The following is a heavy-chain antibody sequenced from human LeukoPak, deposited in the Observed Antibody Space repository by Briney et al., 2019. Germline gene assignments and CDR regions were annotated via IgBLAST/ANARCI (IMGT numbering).Heavy chain of an antibody. D-gene: IGHD3-22*01. CDR3: AGWVFYYDRNNWFDP. CDR2: INPNSGGT. Sequence: GASVKVSCKASGYTFTGYYMHWVRQAPGQGLEWMGWINPNSGGTNYAQKFQGRVTMTRDTSISTAYMELSRLRSDDTAVYYCAGWVFYYDRNNWFDPWGQGTLVTVSS. CDR1: GYTFTGYY. V-gene: IGHV1-2*02. J-gene: IGHJ5*02.